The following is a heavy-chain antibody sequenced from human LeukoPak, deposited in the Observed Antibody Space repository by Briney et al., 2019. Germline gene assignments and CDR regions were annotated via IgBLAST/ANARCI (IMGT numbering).Heavy chain of an antibody. CDR2: ISGSSYTT. Sequence: GGSLRLSCAASGFTFSISAMTWVRQAPGEGLEWVSTISGSSYTTFYADSVQGRFTISRDNSRNTLYLQMNSLRAEDTAVYYCAKSRITMVRGVISPDFDYWGQGTLVTVSS. CDR1: GFTFSISA. D-gene: IGHD3-10*01. J-gene: IGHJ4*02. CDR3: AKSRITMVRGVISPDFDY. V-gene: IGHV3-23*01.